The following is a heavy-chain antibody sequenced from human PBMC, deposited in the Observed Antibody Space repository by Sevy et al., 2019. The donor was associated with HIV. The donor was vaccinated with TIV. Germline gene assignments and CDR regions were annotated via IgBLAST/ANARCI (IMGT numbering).Heavy chain of an antibody. V-gene: IGHV3-21*01. Sequence: GGSLRLSCAASGFTFNTYTMNWVRQAPGKGLEWVSSISSLSNYIYYADSVKGRFTVSRDNAKNSVFLQMNSLRAEETAVYYCARPYGSGTWEAFDTWGQGTMVTVSS. CDR1: GFTFNTYT. CDR3: ARPYGSGTWEAFDT. D-gene: IGHD3-10*01. J-gene: IGHJ3*02. CDR2: ISSLSNYI.